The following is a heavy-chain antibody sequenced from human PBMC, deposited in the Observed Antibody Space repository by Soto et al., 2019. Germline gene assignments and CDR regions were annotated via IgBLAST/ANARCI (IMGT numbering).Heavy chain of an antibody. CDR1: GYTFSDYG. Sequence: QVQLVQSGAEVKKPGASVKVSCKASGYTFSDYGITWVRQAPGQGLEWMGWMNAYSGNTNYAQKLQGRVTMTTDTSTSTAYMELRSLTSDDTAVYYCARVWRMIDYWGQGTLVTVSS. CDR3: ARVWRMIDY. V-gene: IGHV1-18*01. D-gene: IGHD3-16*01. CDR2: MNAYSGNT. J-gene: IGHJ4*02.